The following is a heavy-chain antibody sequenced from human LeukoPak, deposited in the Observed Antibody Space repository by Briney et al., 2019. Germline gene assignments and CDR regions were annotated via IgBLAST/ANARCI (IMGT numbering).Heavy chain of an antibody. CDR1: GFTFSSYS. CDR2: ISSSSSYI. Sequence: GGSLRLSCAASGFTFSSYSMNWVRQAPGKGLEWVSSISSSSSYIYYADSVKGRFTISRDNAKNSLYLQMNSLRAEDTAVYYCAREYSSSTDFDYWGQGNLVTVSS. D-gene: IGHD6-6*01. V-gene: IGHV3-21*01. J-gene: IGHJ4*02. CDR3: AREYSSSTDFDY.